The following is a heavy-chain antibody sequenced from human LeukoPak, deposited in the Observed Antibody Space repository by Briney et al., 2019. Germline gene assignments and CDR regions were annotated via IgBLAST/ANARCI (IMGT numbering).Heavy chain of an antibody. CDR2: ISYDGTNK. Sequence: GEPLRLSCAASGFTLSNYAMNWVRQAPGKGLEWVTIISYDGTNKYYADSVKGRFTISRDNSRNTVYLQMNSLRAEDTAVYYCAKDGRWLQFCCWGQGTLVTVSA. J-gene: IGHJ4*02. CDR1: GFTLSNYA. CDR3: AKDGRWLQFCC. V-gene: IGHV3-30*04. D-gene: IGHD5-24*01.